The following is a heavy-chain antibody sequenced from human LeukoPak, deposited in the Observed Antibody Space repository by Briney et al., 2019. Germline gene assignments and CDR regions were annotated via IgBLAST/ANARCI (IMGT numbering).Heavy chain of an antibody. Sequence: GGSLRLSCAASGFTFSNYGMQWVRQAPGKGLEWVAVISHDGTTTFYADSVKGRFTISRDNSKNTLDLQMYSLRAEDTAVYYCAKEPTSYSSGWYFQHWGQGTLVTVS. CDR1: GFTFSNYG. D-gene: IGHD6-25*01. V-gene: IGHV3-30*18. CDR2: ISHDGTTT. J-gene: IGHJ1*01. CDR3: AKEPTSYSSGWYFQH.